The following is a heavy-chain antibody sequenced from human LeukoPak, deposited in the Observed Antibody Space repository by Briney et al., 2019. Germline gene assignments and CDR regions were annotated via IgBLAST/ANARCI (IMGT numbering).Heavy chain of an antibody. CDR3: ARNSGAFDI. Sequence: SETLSLTCTVSGGSISSYYWSWIRQPPGKGLEWIGYIYYSGITNYNPSLMSRVTMSADTSKNQFSLKLTSVTAADTAVYYCARNSGAFDIWGQGTMVTVSS. CDR2: IYYSGIT. J-gene: IGHJ3*02. CDR1: GGSISSYY. V-gene: IGHV4-59*01. D-gene: IGHD3-10*01.